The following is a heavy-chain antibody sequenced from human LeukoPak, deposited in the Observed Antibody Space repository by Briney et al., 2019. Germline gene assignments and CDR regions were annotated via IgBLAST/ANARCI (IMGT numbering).Heavy chain of an antibody. J-gene: IGHJ5*02. CDR3: ARSRAFNSGAFDP. V-gene: IGHV4-61*01. CDR2: IYNGVNT. D-gene: IGHD1-26*01. Sequence: PSETLSLTCTVSGASVSRASYWRLVRQPPGEGVEWVAHIYNGVNTNYNPSLKSRVTISVDTSKNQFSLRLNSVTAADTAVYYCARSRAFNSGAFDPWGQGSLVTVSS. CDR1: GASVSRASY.